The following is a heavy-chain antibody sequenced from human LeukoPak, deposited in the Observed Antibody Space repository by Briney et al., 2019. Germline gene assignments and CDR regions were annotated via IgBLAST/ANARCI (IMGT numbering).Heavy chain of an antibody. CDR1: GGTFRTSA. CDR3: ATAHKNGGNMAFDI. J-gene: IGHJ3*02. Sequence: ASVKVSCKASGGTFRTSAISWVRQAPGQGLQWMGGIIPLLGAVDLAQEFQGRVTITADESTKTSYMELSSLRSEDTAVYYCATAHKNGGNMAFDIWGQGTMVTVSS. D-gene: IGHD4-23*01. CDR2: IIPLLGAV. V-gene: IGHV1-69*13.